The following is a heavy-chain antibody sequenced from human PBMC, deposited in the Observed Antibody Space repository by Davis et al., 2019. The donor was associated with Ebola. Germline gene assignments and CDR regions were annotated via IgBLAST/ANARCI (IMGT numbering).Heavy chain of an antibody. CDR3: ARSSTYYGGMDYFDY. D-gene: IGHD3-22*01. CDR1: GFTFSSYS. Sequence: GESLKIPCAAPGFTFSSYSMNWVRQAPGKGLEWVSYISSSSSTIYYADSVKGRFTISRDNAKNSLFLQMNSLRDEDTAVYYCARSSTYYGGMDYFDYWGQGTLVTVSS. CDR2: ISSSSSTI. V-gene: IGHV3-48*02. J-gene: IGHJ4*02.